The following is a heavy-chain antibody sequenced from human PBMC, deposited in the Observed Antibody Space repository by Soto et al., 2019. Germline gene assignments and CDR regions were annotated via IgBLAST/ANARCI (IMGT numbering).Heavy chain of an antibody. Sequence: QVQLQESGPGLVKPSETLSLTCTVSGGSISSYYWSWIRQPPGKGLEWIGYIYYSGSTNYNPSLKSRVTISVDTSNNQFSRKLSSVTAADTAVYYCARASGFGEYFDYWGQGTLVTVSS. V-gene: IGHV4-59*01. CDR1: GGSISSYY. D-gene: IGHD3-10*01. CDR2: IYYSGST. J-gene: IGHJ4*02. CDR3: ARASGFGEYFDY.